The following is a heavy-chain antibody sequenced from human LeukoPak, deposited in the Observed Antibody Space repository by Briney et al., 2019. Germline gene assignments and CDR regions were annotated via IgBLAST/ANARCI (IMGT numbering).Heavy chain of an antibody. CDR2: INTNTGNP. CDR3: ARSNNDGDYLGVGFDY. V-gene: IGHV7-4-1*02. J-gene: IGHJ4*02. CDR1: GYTFSSYA. D-gene: IGHD4-17*01. Sequence: ASVKVSCKASGYTFSSYAMNWVRQAPGQGLEWMGWINTNTGNPTYAQGITGRFVFSLDTSVSTAYLQISSLQAEDTAVYYCARSNNDGDYLGVGFDYWGQGTLVIVSS.